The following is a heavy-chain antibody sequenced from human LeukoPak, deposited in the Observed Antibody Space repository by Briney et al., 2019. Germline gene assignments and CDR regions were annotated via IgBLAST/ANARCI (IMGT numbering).Heavy chain of an antibody. CDR1: GGTFSSYA. CDR2: IIPIFGTA. V-gene: IGHV1-69*05. D-gene: IGHD2-2*01. J-gene: IGHJ5*02. Sequence: SVKVSCKASGGTFSSYAISWVRQAPGQGLEWMGGIIPIFGTANYAQKFQGRVTITTDESTSTAYMELSSLRSEDTAVYYCATEGYCSSTSCYHNWFDPWGQGTLVTVSS. CDR3: ATEGYCSSTSCYHNWFDP.